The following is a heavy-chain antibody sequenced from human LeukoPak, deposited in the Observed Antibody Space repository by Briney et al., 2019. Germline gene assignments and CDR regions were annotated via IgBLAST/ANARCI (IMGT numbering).Heavy chain of an antibody. Sequence: PSETLSLTCAVSGGSFSGYYWSWIRQPPGKGLEWIGEINHSGSTNYNPSLKSRVTISVDTSKNQFSLKLSSVTAADTAVYYCARGRNEIVVVPAAPNEYYFDYWGQGTVVSVSS. CDR1: GGSFSGYY. J-gene: IGHJ4*02. V-gene: IGHV4-34*01. D-gene: IGHD2-2*01. CDR3: ARGRNEIVVVPAAPNEYYFDY. CDR2: INHSGST.